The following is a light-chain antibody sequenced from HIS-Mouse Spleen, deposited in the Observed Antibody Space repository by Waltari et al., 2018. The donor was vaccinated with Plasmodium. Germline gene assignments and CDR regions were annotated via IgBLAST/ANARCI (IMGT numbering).Light chain of an antibody. CDR2: EDS. CDR3: YSTDSSGNHRV. J-gene: IGLJ3*02. Sequence: SYELTQPPSVSVSPGQTDRITCSGAALPQKYAYWYQQKSGQAPVLVIYEDSKRPSGIPERFSGSSSGTMATLTISGAQVEDEADYYCYSTDSSGNHRVFGGGTKLTVL. CDR1: ALPQKY. V-gene: IGLV3-10*01.